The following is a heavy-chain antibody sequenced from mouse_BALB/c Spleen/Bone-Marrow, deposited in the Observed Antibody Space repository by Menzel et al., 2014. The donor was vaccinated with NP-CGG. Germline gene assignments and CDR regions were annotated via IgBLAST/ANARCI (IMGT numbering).Heavy chain of an antibody. J-gene: IGHJ4*01. CDR1: GFSLSSYG. D-gene: IGHD2-3*01. Sequence: QVQLQQSGPGLVQPSQSLSITCTVSGFSLSSYGVHWVRQSPGKGLEWLGVIWRGGSTDYNAAFMSRLSITKDNSKSQVFFKMNSLQADDTAIYYCAKNSYDIYYYAMDYWGQRTTVTVSS. CDR2: IWRGGST. V-gene: IGHV2-5*01. CDR3: AKNSYDIYYYAMDY.